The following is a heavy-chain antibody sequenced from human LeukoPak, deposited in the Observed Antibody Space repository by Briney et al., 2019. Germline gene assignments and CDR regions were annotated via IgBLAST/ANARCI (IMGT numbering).Heavy chain of an antibody. D-gene: IGHD4-17*01. Sequence: ASVKVSCKASGGTFSSYAISWVRQAPGQGLEWMGGIIPIFGTANYAQKFQGRVTITADESTSTAYMELSSLRSEDTAVYYCARDMWTDYGDYYNWFDPWGQGTLVTVSS. CDR1: GGTFSSYA. V-gene: IGHV1-69*13. CDR2: IIPIFGTA. J-gene: IGHJ5*02. CDR3: ARDMWTDYGDYYNWFDP.